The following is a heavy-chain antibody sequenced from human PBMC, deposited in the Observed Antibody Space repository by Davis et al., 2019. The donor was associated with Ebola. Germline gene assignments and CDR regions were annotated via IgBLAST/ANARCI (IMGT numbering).Heavy chain of an antibody. CDR3: AAGPDYDFWSGYGYYYGMDV. CDR1: GYTFTGYY. Sequence: ASVKVSCKASGYTFTGYYMHWVRQAPGQGLEWMGWINPNSGGTNYAQKFQGRVTMTRDTSISTAYMELSSLRSEDTAVYYCAAGPDYDFWSGYGYYYGMDVWGQGTTVTVSS. V-gene: IGHV1-2*02. D-gene: IGHD3-3*01. J-gene: IGHJ6*02. CDR2: INPNSGGT.